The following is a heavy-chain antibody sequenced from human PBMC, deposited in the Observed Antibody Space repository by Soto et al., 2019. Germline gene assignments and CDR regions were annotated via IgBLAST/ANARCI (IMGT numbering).Heavy chain of an antibody. CDR2: TNADGTT. D-gene: IGHD1-26*01. Sequence: EVQLVESGGGLIQPGGSLSLSCVASGLIVSVTDMSWVRQAPGKGLEWVAVTNADGTTEYADSVKGRFAISRDNSLNTMYLQMSSLRVEDTAMYYCAREGRQTGSKGGGWFGPWGQGTLVTVSS. CDR1: GLIVSVTD. CDR3: AREGRQTGSKGGGWFGP. V-gene: IGHV3-53*01. J-gene: IGHJ5*02.